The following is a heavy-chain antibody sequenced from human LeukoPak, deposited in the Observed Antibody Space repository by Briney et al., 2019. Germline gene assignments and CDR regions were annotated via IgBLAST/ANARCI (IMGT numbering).Heavy chain of an antibody. CDR2: IRSKANSYAT. J-gene: IGHJ4*02. Sequence: PGGSLRLSCAASGFTFSGSAMHWVRQASGKGLEWVGRIRSKANSYATAYAASVKGRFTISRDDSKNTAYLQMNSLRVEDTAVYYCARAHSSSWNYWDQGTLVTVSS. CDR1: GFTFSGSA. V-gene: IGHV3-73*01. CDR3: ARAHSSSWNY. D-gene: IGHD6-13*01.